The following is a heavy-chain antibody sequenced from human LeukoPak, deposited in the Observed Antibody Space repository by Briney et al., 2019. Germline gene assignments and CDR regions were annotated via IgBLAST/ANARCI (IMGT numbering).Heavy chain of an antibody. Sequence: PRGSLTLSCAASRLTFNNYAIGWVRQAPGIGLEWLSYVSGSGGATYYAASVTGRFTISRDNCKKTVYLQMGRLRAEDTAVYYCAKNRGGTYKYYMDVWGNGTTVTVSS. D-gene: IGHD1-1*01. CDR2: VSGSGGAT. CDR1: RLTFNNYA. V-gene: IGHV3-23*01. J-gene: IGHJ6*03. CDR3: AKNRGGTYKYYMDV.